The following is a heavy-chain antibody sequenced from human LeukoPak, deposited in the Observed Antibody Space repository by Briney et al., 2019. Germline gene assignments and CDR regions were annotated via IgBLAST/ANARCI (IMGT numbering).Heavy chain of an antibody. J-gene: IGHJ6*03. D-gene: IGHD1-14*01. CDR1: GFTFSSYW. CDR2: IKQGGSEK. Sequence: TGGSLRLSCAASGFTFSSYWMSWVRQAPGKGLEWVANIKQGGSEKYYVDSVKGRFTISRDNAKNSLYLQMNSLRAEDTAVYYCARKTADYYYYYYMDVWGKGTTVTVSS. V-gene: IGHV3-7*01. CDR3: ARKTADYYYYYYMDV.